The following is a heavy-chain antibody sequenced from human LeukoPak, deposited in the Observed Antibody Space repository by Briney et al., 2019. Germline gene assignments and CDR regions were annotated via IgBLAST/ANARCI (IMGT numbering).Heavy chain of an antibody. CDR3: AGVILTGLFDY. J-gene: IGHJ4*02. CDR2: IGTAGDT. Sequence: GGSLRLSCAASGFTFSSYDMHWVRQATGKGLEWVSAIGTAGDTYYPGSVKGRFTISRENAKNSLYLQMNSLRAEDTAVYYCAGVILTGLFDYWGQGTLVTVSS. CDR1: GFTFSSYD. V-gene: IGHV3-13*01. D-gene: IGHD3-9*01.